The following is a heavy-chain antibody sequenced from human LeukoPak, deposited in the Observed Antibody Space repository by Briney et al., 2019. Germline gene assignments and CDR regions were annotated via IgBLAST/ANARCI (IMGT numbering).Heavy chain of an antibody. Sequence: PSETLSLTCTVSGVSISSYYWSWIRQPPGKGLEWIGYIYYSGSTNYNPSLKSRVAISVDTSKNQFSLKLSSVTAADTAVYHCARGGFTYYYGSGSYYRNYYYYYMDVWGKGTTVTISS. CDR2: IYYSGST. V-gene: IGHV4-59*01. CDR1: GVSISSYY. D-gene: IGHD3-10*01. J-gene: IGHJ6*03. CDR3: ARGGFTYYYGSGSYYRNYYYYYMDV.